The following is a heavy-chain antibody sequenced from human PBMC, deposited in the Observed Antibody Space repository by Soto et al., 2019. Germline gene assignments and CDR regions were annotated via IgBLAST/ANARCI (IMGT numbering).Heavy chain of an antibody. CDR3: AKGGGEAQLWHGIDY. D-gene: IGHD5-18*01. CDR2: ISYDGSNK. CDR1: GFTFSSYG. J-gene: IGHJ4*02. V-gene: IGHV3-30*18. Sequence: GGSLRLSCAASGFTFSSYGMHWVRQAPGKGLEWVAVISYDGSNKYYADSVKGRFTISRDNSKNTLYLQMNSLRAEDTAVYYCAKGGGEAQLWHGIDYWGQGTLVTVSS.